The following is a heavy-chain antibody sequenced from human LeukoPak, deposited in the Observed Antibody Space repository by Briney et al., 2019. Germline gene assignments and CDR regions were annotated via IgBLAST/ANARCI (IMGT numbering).Heavy chain of an antibody. V-gene: IGHV4-34*01. Sequence: SETLSLTCAVYGGSFSGYYWSWIRQPPGKGLEWIGEINHSGSTNYNPSLKSRVTISVDTSKNQFSLKLSSVTAADTAVYYCASGEVGATLDYWGQGTLVTVSS. D-gene: IGHD1-26*01. J-gene: IGHJ4*02. CDR1: GGSFSGYY. CDR2: INHSGST. CDR3: ASGEVGATLDY.